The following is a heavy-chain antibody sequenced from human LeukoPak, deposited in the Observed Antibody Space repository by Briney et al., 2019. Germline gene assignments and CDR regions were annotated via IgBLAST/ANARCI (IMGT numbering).Heavy chain of an antibody. J-gene: IGHJ4*02. D-gene: IGHD7-27*01. Sequence: GGSLRLSCAASGFTFSTHSMNWVRQAPGKWLEWVSSMDSSSGYIYDADSVKGRFTMSRDNAKNSLYLQMNSLTVEDTAVYYCARDPNWFDYWGQGTLVTVSS. CDR1: GFTFSTHS. CDR3: ARDPNWFDY. V-gene: IGHV3-21*01. CDR2: MDSSSGYI.